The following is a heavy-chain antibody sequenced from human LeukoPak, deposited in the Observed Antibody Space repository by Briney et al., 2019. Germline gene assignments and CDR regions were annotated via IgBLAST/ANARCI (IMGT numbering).Heavy chain of an antibody. CDR3: ARWGGYCSGGSCYPLYYFDS. CDR1: GYSFTSYW. D-gene: IGHD2-15*01. J-gene: IGHJ4*02. V-gene: IGHV5-51*01. Sequence: GESLKISCKCSGYSFTSYWIGWVRQMPGKGLEWMGIIHPPDSDTRYSPSFQGQVTISADKSISTAYLQWNSLKASDTAMYYCARWGGYCSGGSCYPLYYFDSWGQGTLVTVS. CDR2: IHPPDSDT.